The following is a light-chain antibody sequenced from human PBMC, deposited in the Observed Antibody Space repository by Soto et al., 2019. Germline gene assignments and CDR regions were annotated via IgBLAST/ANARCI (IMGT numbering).Light chain of an antibody. CDR1: SSDVGGYNY. CDR3: CSYAGSYTFDV. J-gene: IGLJ1*01. CDR2: DVS. V-gene: IGLV2-11*01. Sequence: ALTQPRSVSGSPGQSVTISCTGTSSDVGGYNYVSWYQQHPGKAPKLMIYDVSKRPSGVPDRFSGSKSGNTASLTISGLQAEDEADYYCCSYAGSYTFDVFGTGTKLTVL.